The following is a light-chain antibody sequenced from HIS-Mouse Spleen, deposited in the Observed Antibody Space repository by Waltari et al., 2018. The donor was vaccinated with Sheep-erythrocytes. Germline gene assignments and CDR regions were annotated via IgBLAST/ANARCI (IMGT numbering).Light chain of an antibody. CDR2: EGS. CDR3: CSYAGSSTPWV. J-gene: IGLJ3*02. Sequence: PASVSGSPGQSITISCTGTSSDVGSYNLVSWYQQHPGKAPKLMIYEGSKRPSGVSNRFSGSKSGNTASLTISGLQVEDEADYYCCSYAGSSTPWVFGGGTKLTVL. V-gene: IGLV2-23*01. CDR1: SSDVGSYNL.